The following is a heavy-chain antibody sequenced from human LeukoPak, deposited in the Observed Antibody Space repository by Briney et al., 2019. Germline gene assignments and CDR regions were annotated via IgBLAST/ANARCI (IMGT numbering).Heavy chain of an antibody. Sequence: GGSLRLSCAASGFTFSNAWMSWVRQAPGKGLEWVGRIKSKTDGGTTDYAAPVKVRFTISRDDSKNTLYLQMKSLKTEDTAVYYCTTDYYGSGSYYRYFDYWGQGTLVTVSS. D-gene: IGHD3-10*01. J-gene: IGHJ4*02. CDR1: GFTFSNAW. CDR3: TTDYYGSGSYYRYFDY. V-gene: IGHV3-15*01. CDR2: IKSKTDGGTT.